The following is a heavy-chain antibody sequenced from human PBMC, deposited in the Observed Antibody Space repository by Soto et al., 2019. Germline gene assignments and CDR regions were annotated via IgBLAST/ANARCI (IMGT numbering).Heavy chain of an antibody. Sequence: ASVKVSCKVSGYTLTELSMHWVRQAPGKGLEWMGGFDPEDGETIYAQKFQGRVTMTEDTSTDTAYMELSSLRSEDTAVYYCATDQGVRGAYPTYYMDVWGKGTTVTVSS. D-gene: IGHD3-10*01. CDR1: GYTLTELS. J-gene: IGHJ6*03. CDR2: FDPEDGET. V-gene: IGHV1-24*01. CDR3: ATDQGVRGAYPTYYMDV.